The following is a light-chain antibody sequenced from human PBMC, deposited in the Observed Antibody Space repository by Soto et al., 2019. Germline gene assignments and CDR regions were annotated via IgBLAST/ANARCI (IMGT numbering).Light chain of an antibody. V-gene: IGKV1-5*01. CDR2: DAS. Sequence: DIQMTQSPSTLSASVGDRVTITCRASQSISSWLAWYQQKPGKAPKLLIYDASSLESGVPSRFSGSGSGTEFTLTVSSLQPDDFATYYCQKYNRWTFGQGTKVEIK. CDR3: QKYNRWT. J-gene: IGKJ1*01. CDR1: QSISSW.